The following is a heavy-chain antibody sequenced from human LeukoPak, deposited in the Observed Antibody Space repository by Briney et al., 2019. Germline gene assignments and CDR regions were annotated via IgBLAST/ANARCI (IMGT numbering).Heavy chain of an antibody. Sequence: VGSLRLSCAASGFTFSSYCMSCVRQAPGKGLEWVANIKQDGSEKYYVDSVKGRFTISRDNAKNSLYLQMNSLRAEDTAVYYCAREEDWHLFDYWGQGTLVTVSS. V-gene: IGHV3-7*01. J-gene: IGHJ4*02. D-gene: IGHD3-9*01. CDR3: AREEDWHLFDY. CDR2: IKQDGSEK. CDR1: GFTFSSYC.